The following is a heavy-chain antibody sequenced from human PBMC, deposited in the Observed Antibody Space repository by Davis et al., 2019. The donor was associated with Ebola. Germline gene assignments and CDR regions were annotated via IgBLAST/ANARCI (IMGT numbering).Heavy chain of an antibody. CDR3: ASGDGRGSSYDMDV. CDR1: GFTFSSYS. Sequence: GESLKISCAASGFTFSSYSMNWVRQAPGKGLEWVSYIDSGSRSIYYADSVKGRFTITRDNAKNSVFLQMNSLRGEDTALYYCASGDGRGSSYDMDVWGQGTTVTVSS. CDR2: IDSGSRSI. J-gene: IGHJ6*02. V-gene: IGHV3-48*01. D-gene: IGHD5-12*01.